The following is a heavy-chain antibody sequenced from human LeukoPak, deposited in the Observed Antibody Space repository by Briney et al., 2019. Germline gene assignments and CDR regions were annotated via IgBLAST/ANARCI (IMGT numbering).Heavy chain of an antibody. Sequence: ASVKVSCKASGYTFTTYYLHCVRQAPGQGLEWMGIVNPSGGSTPYAQNFQGRVTMTRDTSTNTVYMELSSLRSEDTAVYYCARAVGATSQFDYWGQGTLVTVSS. CDR2: VNPSGGST. D-gene: IGHD1-26*01. J-gene: IGHJ4*02. CDR1: GYTFTTYY. V-gene: IGHV1-46*01. CDR3: ARAVGATSQFDY.